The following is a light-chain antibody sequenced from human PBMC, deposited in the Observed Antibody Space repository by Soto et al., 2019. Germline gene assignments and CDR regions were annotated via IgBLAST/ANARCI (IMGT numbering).Light chain of an antibody. J-gene: IGKJ1*01. CDR1: QSVLYSSNNKNY. CDR3: EQDYSRPWM. Sequence: DIRMTQSPDSLAVSLGERATINCKSSQSVLYSSNNKNYLAWYQQKPGQPPKLLIYWASTRESGVPDRFSGSGSGTDFTLTISSLQAEDVAVYYCEQDYSRPWMFGPGTKVDIK. V-gene: IGKV4-1*01. CDR2: WAS.